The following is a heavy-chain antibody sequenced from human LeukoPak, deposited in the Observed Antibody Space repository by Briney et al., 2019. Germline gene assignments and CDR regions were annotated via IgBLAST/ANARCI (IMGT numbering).Heavy chain of an antibody. CDR2: IYYSGGT. V-gene: IGHV4-59*08. D-gene: IGHD6-13*01. J-gene: IGHJ3*02. CDR3: ATHSSWDDAFDI. Sequence: SETLSLTCTVSGGSISSYYWSWIRQPPGKGLEWIGYIYYSGGTNYNPSLKSRVTISVDTSKNQFSLKLSSVTAADTAVYYCATHSSWDDAFDIWGQGTMVTVSS. CDR1: GGSISSYY.